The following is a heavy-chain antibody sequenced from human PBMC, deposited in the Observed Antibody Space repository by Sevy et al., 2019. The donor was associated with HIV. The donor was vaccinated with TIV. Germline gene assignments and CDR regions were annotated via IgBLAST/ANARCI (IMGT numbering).Heavy chain of an antibody. J-gene: IGHJ4*02. CDR3: ARHKAPAGTYFDY. Sequence: SETLSLTCAVSGSSISSIYYWGWIRQPPGKGLEWIGTIYHGGSTYYNPSTKSRVTISVDTSKNQFSLKVTSVTAADTAVYFCARHKAPAGTYFDYWGRGTLVTVSS. D-gene: IGHD1-26*01. V-gene: IGHV4-38-2*01. CDR1: GSSISSIYY. CDR2: IYHGGST.